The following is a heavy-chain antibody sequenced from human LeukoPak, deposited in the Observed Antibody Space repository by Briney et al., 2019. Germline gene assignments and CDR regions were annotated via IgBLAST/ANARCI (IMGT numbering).Heavy chain of an antibody. J-gene: IGHJ3*02. V-gene: IGHV3-11*01. CDR2: ISSSGSTI. CDR3: ASTLWPRDAFDI. Sequence: GGSLRLSCAASGFTFSDYHMSWIRQAPGKGLEWVSYISSSGSTIYYADSVKGRFTISRDNAKNSLYLQMNSLRAEDTAVYYCASTLWPRDAFDIWGQGTMVTVSS. CDR1: GFTFSDYH. D-gene: IGHD2/OR15-2a*01.